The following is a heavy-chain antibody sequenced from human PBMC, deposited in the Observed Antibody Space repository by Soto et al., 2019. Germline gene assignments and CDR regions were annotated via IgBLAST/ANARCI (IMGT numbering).Heavy chain of an antibody. CDR1: GGSISSGDYS. V-gene: IGHV4-30-4*01. J-gene: IGHJ4*02. CDR3: ARAHNGDYVSD. D-gene: IGHD4-17*01. CDR2: IYYTGRT. Sequence: QVQLQESGPGLVNPSQTLSLTCTVSGGSISSGDYSWSWIRQPPGKGLEWIGYIYYTGRTYYTPSLKRRVTISVDTSKNQFSLKLTSVTAADTAVYYCARAHNGDYVSDWGQGTLVTVSS.